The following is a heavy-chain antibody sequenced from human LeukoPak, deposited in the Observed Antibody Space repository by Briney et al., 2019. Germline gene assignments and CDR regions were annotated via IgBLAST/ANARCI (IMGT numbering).Heavy chain of an antibody. Sequence: SETLSLTCAVYGGSFSGYYWSWIRQPPGKGLEWIGEINHSGSTYYNPSLKSRVTISVDTSKNQFSLKLSSVTAADTAVYYCARGDYGDYVGYFDYWGQGTLVTVSS. CDR1: GGSFSGYY. V-gene: IGHV4-34*01. CDR2: INHSGST. D-gene: IGHD4-17*01. J-gene: IGHJ4*02. CDR3: ARGDYGDYVGYFDY.